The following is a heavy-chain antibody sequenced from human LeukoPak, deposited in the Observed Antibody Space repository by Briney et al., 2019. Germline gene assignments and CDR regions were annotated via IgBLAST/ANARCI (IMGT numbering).Heavy chain of an antibody. CDR1: GFTFSTYG. V-gene: IGHV3-30*03. CDR2: ISYDGSNR. CDR3: AGGISSSWLSDY. Sequence: GGSLRLSCAASGFTFSTYGMHWVRQAPGKGLEWVAVISYDGSNRYHADSVKGRFTISRDNSKNTLYLQMNSLRADDTAVYYCAGGISSSWLSDYWGQGTLVTVSS. D-gene: IGHD6-13*01. J-gene: IGHJ4*02.